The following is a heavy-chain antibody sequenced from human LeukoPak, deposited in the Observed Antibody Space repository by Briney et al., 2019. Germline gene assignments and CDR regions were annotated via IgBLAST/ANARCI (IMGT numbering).Heavy chain of an antibody. Sequence: PGGSLRLSCAASGFTFSSYAMSWVRQASGKGLEWVSAISGSGGSTYYADSVKGRFTISRDNSKNTLYLQMNSLRAEDTAVYYCAKVRAYGSGSYSPGFDPWGQGTLVTVSS. CDR1: GFTFSSYA. CDR2: ISGSGGST. V-gene: IGHV3-23*01. D-gene: IGHD3-10*01. J-gene: IGHJ5*02. CDR3: AKVRAYGSGSYSPGFDP.